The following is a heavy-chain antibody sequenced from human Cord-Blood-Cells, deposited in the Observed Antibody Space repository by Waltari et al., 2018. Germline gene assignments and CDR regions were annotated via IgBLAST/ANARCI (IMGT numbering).Heavy chain of an antibody. CDR2: INHSGST. V-gene: IGHV4-34*01. Sequence: QVQLQQWGAGLVTPSETLSLIRAVYGGSSSGYSSSCILQPPGKGLEWIGEINHSGSTNYNPSLKSRVTISVDTSKNQFSLKLSSVTAADTAVYYCARVAIYYYGSGSYYDYWGQGTLVTVSS. CDR3: ARVAIYYYGSGSYYDY. D-gene: IGHD3-10*01. CDR1: GGSSSGYS. J-gene: IGHJ4*02.